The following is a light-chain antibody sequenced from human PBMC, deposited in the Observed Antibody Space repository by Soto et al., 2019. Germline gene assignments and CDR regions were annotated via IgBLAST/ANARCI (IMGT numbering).Light chain of an antibody. J-gene: IGKJ4*01. CDR2: TTS. Sequence: DIQLTQSPSFLSASVGDRVTITCRASQGISSYLAWYQQEPGKAPKLLIYTTSALHSGVPSRFSGSGSGTEFTLTINSLQPEDSATYYCQQLSSYPLTFGGGTKVEIK. V-gene: IGKV1-9*01. CDR3: QQLSSYPLT. CDR1: QGISSY.